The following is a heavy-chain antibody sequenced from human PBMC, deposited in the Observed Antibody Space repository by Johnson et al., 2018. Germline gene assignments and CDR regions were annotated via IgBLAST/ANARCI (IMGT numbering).Heavy chain of an antibody. CDR1: GFTFSNYA. CDR2: ISNDGKND. Sequence: QVQLVQSGGGVVQPGRSLRLSCAASGFTFSNYAINWVRQAPGRGLECVGVISNDGKNDYYRDSVKGRFTISRDNSKNTLYLQMNSLRAEDTAGYYCARDWQMDVGGQGTTVTVSS. J-gene: IGHJ6*02. CDR3: ARDWQMDV. V-gene: IGHV3-30*04.